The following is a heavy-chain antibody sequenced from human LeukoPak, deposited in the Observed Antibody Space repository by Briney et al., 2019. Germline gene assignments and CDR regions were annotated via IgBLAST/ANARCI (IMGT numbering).Heavy chain of an antibody. CDR2: IYYTGST. Sequence: PSETLSLTCTVSGGSISSYYWSWIRQPPGKGLEWIGYIYYTGSTNYNPSLESRVTISVDTSKNQFSLKVSSVTAADTAVYYCATMIDGIWGQGTMVTVSS. CDR3: ATMIDGI. D-gene: IGHD3-16*01. V-gene: IGHV4-59*01. CDR1: GGSISSYY. J-gene: IGHJ3*02.